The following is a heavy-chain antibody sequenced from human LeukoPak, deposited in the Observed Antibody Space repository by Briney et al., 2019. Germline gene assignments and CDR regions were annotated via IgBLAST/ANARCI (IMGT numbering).Heavy chain of an antibody. V-gene: IGHV3-7*01. Sequence: GGSLRLSCAASGFTFSSYWMSWVRQAPGKGLEWVANIKQDGSEKYYVDSVKGRFTISRDNAKNSLYLQMNSLRAEDTAVYYCARVLAVAGYDAFDIWGQGTMVTVSS. D-gene: IGHD6-19*01. CDR1: GFTFSSYW. CDR2: IKQDGSEK. CDR3: ARVLAVAGYDAFDI. J-gene: IGHJ3*02.